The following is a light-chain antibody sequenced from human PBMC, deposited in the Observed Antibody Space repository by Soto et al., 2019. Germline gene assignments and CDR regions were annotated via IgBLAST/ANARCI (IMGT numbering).Light chain of an antibody. CDR2: GAS. CDR1: QSISRY. V-gene: IGKV3-20*01. CDR3: QQYGSSPPT. Sequence: EIVLMQSPGTLSLSPGERATLSCRASQSISRYLAWYQQKPGQGPRLLIYGASSRATGTPDRFSGSGSGTDFTLTINRLEPEDFALYYCQQYGSSPPTFGQGTKVDI. J-gene: IGKJ1*01.